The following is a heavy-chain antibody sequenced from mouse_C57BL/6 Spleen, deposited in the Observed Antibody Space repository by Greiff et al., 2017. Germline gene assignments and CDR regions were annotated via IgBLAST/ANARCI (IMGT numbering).Heavy chain of an antibody. CDR3: ASKPNYGSSYDAMDY. J-gene: IGHJ4*01. CDR1: GYTFTSYW. V-gene: IGHV1-72*01. Sequence: QVQLKQPGAELVKPGASVKLSCKASGYTFTSYWMHWVKQRPGRGLEWIGRIDPNSGGTKYNEKFKSKATLTVDKPSSTAYMQLSSLTSEDSAVYYCASKPNYGSSYDAMDYWGQGTSVTVSS. CDR2: IDPNSGGT. D-gene: IGHD1-1*01.